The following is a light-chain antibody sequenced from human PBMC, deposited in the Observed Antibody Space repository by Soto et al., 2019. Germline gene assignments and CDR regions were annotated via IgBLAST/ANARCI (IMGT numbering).Light chain of an antibody. CDR2: DVS. J-gene: IGLJ1*01. CDR1: SSDVGGYNY. V-gene: IGLV2-14*03. CDR3: SSNTTSNIRQLV. Sequence: QSVLTQPDSVSGYLGESITISCTGTSSDVGGYNYVSWYQHHPGKAPKLMIYDVSNRPSGVSNRFSGSKSGNTASLTISGLQPEDEADYYCSSNTTSNIRQLVFRTGTKVTV.